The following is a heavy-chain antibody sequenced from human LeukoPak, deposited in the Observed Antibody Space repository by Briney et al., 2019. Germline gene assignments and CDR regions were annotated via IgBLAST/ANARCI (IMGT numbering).Heavy chain of an antibody. D-gene: IGHD4-11*01. CDR2: INPNSGGT. CDR1: GYTFTSYA. Sequence: ASVKVSCKASGYTFTSYAMHWVRQAPGQRLEWMGWINPNSGGTNYAQKFQGRVTMTRDTSISTAYMELSRLRSDDTAVYYCARVFALNSKGDYWGQGTLVTVSS. CDR3: ARVFALNSKGDY. J-gene: IGHJ4*02. V-gene: IGHV1-2*02.